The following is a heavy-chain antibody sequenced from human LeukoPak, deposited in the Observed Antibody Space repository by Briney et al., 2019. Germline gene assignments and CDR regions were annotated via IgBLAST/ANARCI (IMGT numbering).Heavy chain of an antibody. J-gene: IGHJ4*02. CDR3: AREKGEYFDY. V-gene: IGHV1-69*04. Sequence: SVKVSCTASGGTFSSYAISWVRQAPGQGLEWMGRIIPILGIANYAQKFQGRVTITADESTSTAYMELSSLRSEDTAVYYCAREKGEYFDYWGQGTLVTVSS. CDR1: GGTFSSYA. CDR2: IIPILGIA.